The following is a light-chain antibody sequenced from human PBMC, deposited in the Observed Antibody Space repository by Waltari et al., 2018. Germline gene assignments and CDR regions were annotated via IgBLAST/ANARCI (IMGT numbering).Light chain of an antibody. CDR3: SSFTSSSTSL. V-gene: IGLV2-14*03. CDR2: DVN. Sequence: QSALTQPASVSGSPGQSITISCTGTSSDVGDYNYVSWYQQHPGEAPKLMIYDVNKRPSGISNRFPGSKSGNTASLTISGLQAEDEADYYCSSFTSSSTSLIGGGTKLTVL. CDR1: SSDVGDYNY. J-gene: IGLJ2*01.